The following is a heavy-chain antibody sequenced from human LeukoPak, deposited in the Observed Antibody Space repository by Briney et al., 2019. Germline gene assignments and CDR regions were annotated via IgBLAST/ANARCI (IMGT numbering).Heavy chain of an antibody. Sequence: GRSLRLSCAASGFTFSDYYMSWIRQAPGKGLEWVANIKQDGSEKYYVDSVRGRFTISRDNAKNSLYLQMNSLRAEDTAVYYCARDPLDIWGQGTMVTVSS. V-gene: IGHV3-7*01. CDR1: GFTFSDYY. J-gene: IGHJ3*02. CDR3: ARDPLDI. CDR2: IKQDGSEK.